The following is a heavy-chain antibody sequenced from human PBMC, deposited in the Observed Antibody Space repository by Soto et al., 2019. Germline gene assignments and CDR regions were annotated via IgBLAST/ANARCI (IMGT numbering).Heavy chain of an antibody. CDR2: IYYSGST. CDR3: ARCYDYVWGSYRSPEEYYSDY. Sequence: QVQLQESGPGLVKPSQTLSLTCTVSGGSISSGDYYWSWIRQPPGKGLEWIGYIYYSGSTYYNPSLKSRVTISVDTSKNQFSLKLSSVTAADTAVYYCARCYDYVWGSYRSPEEYYSDYWGQGTLVTVSS. J-gene: IGHJ4*02. D-gene: IGHD3-16*02. V-gene: IGHV4-30-4*01. CDR1: GGSISSGDYY.